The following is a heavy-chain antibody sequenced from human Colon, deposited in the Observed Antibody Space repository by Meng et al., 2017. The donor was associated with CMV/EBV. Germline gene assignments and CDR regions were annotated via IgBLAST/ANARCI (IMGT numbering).Heavy chain of an antibody. D-gene: IGHD3-22*01. CDR3: AKSKSSGYHFWYFDQ. J-gene: IGHJ4*02. CDR2: ISWNSGDI. V-gene: IGHV3-9*03. Sequence: GGSLRLSCAASGFTFEDYAMHWVRQAPGKGLEWVSGISWNSGDIVYADSVRGRFTISRDNSKNSLYLQMNSLKSEDMAFYYCAKSKSSGYHFWYFDQWGQGTLVTVSS. CDR1: GFTFEDYA.